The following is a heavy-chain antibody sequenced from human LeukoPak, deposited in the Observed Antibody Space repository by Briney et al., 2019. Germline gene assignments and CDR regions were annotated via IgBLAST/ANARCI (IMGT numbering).Heavy chain of an antibody. J-gene: IGHJ3*02. CDR2: INPNSGGT. Sequence: ASVKVSCKASGYTFTGYYMHWVRQAPGQGLEWMGWINPNSGGTNYAQKFQGRVTMTRDTSISTAYMELSRLRSDDTAVYYCATRWGYSSSQSPFDIWGQGTMVTVSS. V-gene: IGHV1-2*02. CDR3: ATRWGYSSSQSPFDI. CDR1: GYTFTGYY. D-gene: IGHD6-13*01.